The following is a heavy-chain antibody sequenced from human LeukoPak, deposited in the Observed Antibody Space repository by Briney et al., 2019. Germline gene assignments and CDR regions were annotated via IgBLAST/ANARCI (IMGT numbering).Heavy chain of an antibody. V-gene: IGHV3-33*08. CDR2: IWYDGSNK. CDR3: ARDNDYGGNPGSWFDS. CDR1: GLTFTNAW. J-gene: IGHJ5*01. Sequence: GGSLRLSCAASGLTFTNAWMSWVRQAPGKGLEWVAVIWYDGSNKYYSDSVKGRFTVSRDNSKDTVDLQMNSLRVEDTAVYYCARDNDYGGNPGSWFDSWGQGTLVTVSS. D-gene: IGHD4-23*01.